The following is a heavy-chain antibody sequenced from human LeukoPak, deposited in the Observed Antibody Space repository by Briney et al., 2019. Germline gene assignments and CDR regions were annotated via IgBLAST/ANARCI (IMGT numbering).Heavy chain of an antibody. CDR2: INPNRGGT. V-gene: IGHV1-2*02. J-gene: IGHJ4*02. CDR1: GYTFTGYY. Sequence: GASVKVSCKASGYTFTGYYMHWVRQAPGQGLEWMGWINPNRGGTNYAQKFQGRVTMTRDTSISTAYMELSRLRSDDTAVYYCARDYGGGYFDYWGQGTLVTVSS. CDR3: ARDYGGGYFDY. D-gene: IGHD3-16*01.